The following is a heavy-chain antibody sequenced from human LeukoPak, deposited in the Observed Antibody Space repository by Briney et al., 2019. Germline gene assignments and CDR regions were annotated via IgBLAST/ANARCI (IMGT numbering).Heavy chain of an antibody. D-gene: IGHD5-18*01. CDR3: GGVGIHLLGAFDI. V-gene: IGHV3-48*03. CDR2: ISSSGSTI. J-gene: IGHJ3*02. Sequence: PGGSLRLSCAASGFTFSSYEMNWVRQAPGKGLEWVSYISSSGSTIYYADSVKGRFTNSRDNAKNSLYLQMNSLRAEDTAVYYCGGVGIHLLGAFDIWGQGTMVTVSS. CDR1: GFTFSSYE.